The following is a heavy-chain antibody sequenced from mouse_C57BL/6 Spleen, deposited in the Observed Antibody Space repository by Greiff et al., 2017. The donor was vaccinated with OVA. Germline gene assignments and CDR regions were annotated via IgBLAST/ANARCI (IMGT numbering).Heavy chain of an antibody. CDR3: ARGRPYDYDEAY. Sequence: QVQLQQPGAELVKPGASVKLSCKASGYTFTSYWMQWVKQRSGQGLEWIGEIDPSDSYTNYNQKFKGKATLTVDTSSSTAYMQLSSLTSEDSAVYYCARGRPYDYDEAYWGQGTLVTVSA. CDR1: GYTFTSYW. D-gene: IGHD2-4*01. J-gene: IGHJ3*01. CDR2: IDPSDSYT. V-gene: IGHV1-50*01.